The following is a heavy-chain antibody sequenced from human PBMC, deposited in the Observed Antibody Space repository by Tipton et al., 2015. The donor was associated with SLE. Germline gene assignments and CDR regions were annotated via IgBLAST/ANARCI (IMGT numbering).Heavy chain of an antibody. D-gene: IGHD3-10*01. CDR2: IYHSGST. CDR3: ARDREGWFMVRGVSAFDI. J-gene: IGHJ3*02. CDR1: GYSISSGYY. V-gene: IGHV4-38-2*02. Sequence: TLSLTCAVSGYSISSGYYWGWIRQPPGKGLEWIGSIYHSGSTYYNPSLKSRVTISVDTSKNQFSLKLSSVTAADTAVYYCARDREGWFMVRGVSAFDIWGQGTMVTVSS.